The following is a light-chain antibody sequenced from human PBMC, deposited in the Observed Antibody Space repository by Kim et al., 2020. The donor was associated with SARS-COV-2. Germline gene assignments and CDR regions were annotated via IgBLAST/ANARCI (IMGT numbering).Light chain of an antibody. CDR3: SSYTSSSTLEYV. J-gene: IGLJ1*01. CDR1: SSDVGGYNY. CDR2: DVS. Sequence: SITIPCTGTSSDVGGYNYVSWYQQHPGKAPKLMIYDVSNRPSGVSNRFSGSKSGNTASLTISGLQAEDEADYYCSSYTSSSTLEYVFGTGTKVTVL. V-gene: IGLV2-14*03.